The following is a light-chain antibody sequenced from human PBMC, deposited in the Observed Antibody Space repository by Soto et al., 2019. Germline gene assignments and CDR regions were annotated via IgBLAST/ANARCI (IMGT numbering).Light chain of an antibody. V-gene: IGLV2-23*01. Sequence: QSALTQPASVSGSPGQSITISCTGTSSDVGTYNLVSWYQHHPGKAPKLMIYEGSRRPSGVSNRFSGSKSGNTASLTISGLQAEDEADYYCFSYAGSSTVIFGGGTKLTVL. J-gene: IGLJ2*01. CDR1: SSDVGTYNL. CDR3: FSYAGSSTVI. CDR2: EGS.